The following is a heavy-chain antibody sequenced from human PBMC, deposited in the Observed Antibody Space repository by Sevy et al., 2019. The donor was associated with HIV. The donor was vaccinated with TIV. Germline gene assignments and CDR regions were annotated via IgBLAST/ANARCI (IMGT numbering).Heavy chain of an antibody. CDR3: ARAPSGSQGPGQYFHH. CDR1: GYTFTNYH. D-gene: IGHD1-26*01. J-gene: IGHJ1*01. CDR2: ITPNNGDT. V-gene: IGHV1-18*01. Sequence: ASVKVSGKASGYTFTNYHITWVRQAPGQGLEWMGRITPNNGDTNYAQRLQGRVTMTTDTSTSTVYMELRSLRSDDTAVYYCARAPSGSQGPGQYFHHWGQGTLVPVSS.